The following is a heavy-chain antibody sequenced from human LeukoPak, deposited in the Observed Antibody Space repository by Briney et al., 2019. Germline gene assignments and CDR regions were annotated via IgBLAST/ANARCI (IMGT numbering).Heavy chain of an antibody. D-gene: IGHD6-19*01. CDR3: ARVRLGRGLDY. CDR1: GDSISSSY. V-gene: IGHV4-4*07. Sequence: SETLSLTCTVTGDSISSSYWGWIRQPAGKVLEWIGRIHTSGSSFYSPSLRSRVTMSVDTSTNQFSLKLSSVTAADTAMYYCARVRLGRGLDYWGQGTLVTVSS. J-gene: IGHJ4*02. CDR2: IHTSGSS.